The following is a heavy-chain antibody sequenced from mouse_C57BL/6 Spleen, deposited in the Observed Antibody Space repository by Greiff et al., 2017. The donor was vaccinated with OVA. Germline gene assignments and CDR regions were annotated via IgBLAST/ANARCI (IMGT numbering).Heavy chain of an antibody. CDR2: IYPGDGDT. Sequence: VQLQQSGAELVKPGASVKISCKASGYAFSSYWMNWVKQRPGKGLEWIGQIYPGDGDTNYNGKFKGKATLTADKSSSTAYMQLSSLTSEDSAVYYCAREGEFRIYARDYWGQGTSVTVSS. CDR3: AREGEFRIYARDY. CDR1: GYAFSSYW. J-gene: IGHJ4*01. V-gene: IGHV1-80*01.